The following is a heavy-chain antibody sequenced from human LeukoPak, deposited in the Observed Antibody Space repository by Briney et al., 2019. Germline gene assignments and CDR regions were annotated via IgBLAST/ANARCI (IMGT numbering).Heavy chain of an antibody. CDR3: TTDPPDGTSGSNWGAFDI. V-gene: IGHV3-15*01. D-gene: IGHD1-26*01. CDR1: GFTFSNAW. Sequence: GGSLRLSCAASGFTFSNAWMSWVRQAPGKGLEWVGRIKSKTDGGTTDYAAPVKGRFTISRDDSKNTLYLQMNSLKTEDTAVYYCTTDPPDGTSGSNWGAFDIWGQGTMVTVSS. J-gene: IGHJ3*02. CDR2: IKSKTDGGTT.